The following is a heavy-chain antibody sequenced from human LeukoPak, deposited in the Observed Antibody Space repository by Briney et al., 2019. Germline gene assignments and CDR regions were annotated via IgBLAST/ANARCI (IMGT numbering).Heavy chain of an antibody. J-gene: IGHJ3*02. D-gene: IGHD1-1*01. CDR1: VISLSTSGVG. V-gene: IGHV2-5*01. Sequence: SGPTLVNATQTLTPTFSFSVISLSTSGVGVGWIRQPPGKALEWLALIYWNDDKRYSPSLKSRLTIPKDTSKNQVVVTMTNVDPVDTATYYCALLSREHAFDIWGQGTMVTVSS. CDR2: IYWNDDK. CDR3: ALLSREHAFDI.